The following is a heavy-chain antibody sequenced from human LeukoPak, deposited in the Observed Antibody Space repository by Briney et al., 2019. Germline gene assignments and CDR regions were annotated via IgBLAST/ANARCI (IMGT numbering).Heavy chain of an antibody. J-gene: IGHJ5*02. Sequence: SETLSLTCAVYGGSFSGYYWSWIRQPPGKGLEWIGEINHSGSTNYNPSLKSRVTISVDTSKNQFSLKLSSVTAADTAVYYCARANSRSSRWFDPWGQGTLVTVSS. CDR3: ARANSRSSRWFDP. V-gene: IGHV4-34*01. CDR2: INHSGST. CDR1: GGSFSGYY. D-gene: IGHD6-6*01.